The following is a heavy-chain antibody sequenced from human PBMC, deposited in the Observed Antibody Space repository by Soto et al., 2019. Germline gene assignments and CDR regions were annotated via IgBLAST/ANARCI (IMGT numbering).Heavy chain of an antibody. CDR2: IYYTGTT. V-gene: IGHV4-30-4*08. Sequence: PSETLSLTCTVSGDSISSGPNYWSWIRQHPGKGLEWIGYIYYTGTTYYSPSLKSRVTISVDTSKNQFSLKLSSVTAADTAVYYCARVRDNYYGMDVWGQGTTVTVSS. CDR3: ARVRDNYYGMDV. J-gene: IGHJ6*02. CDR1: GDSISSGPNY.